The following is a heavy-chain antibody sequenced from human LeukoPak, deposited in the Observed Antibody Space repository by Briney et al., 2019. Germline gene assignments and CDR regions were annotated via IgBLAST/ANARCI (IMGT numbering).Heavy chain of an antibody. CDR2: IYYSGST. V-gene: IGHV4-39*01. Sequence: SETLSLTCTVSGGSISSSSYYWGWIRQPPGKGLEWIGSIYYSGSTYYNPSLKSRVTISVDTSKNQFSLKLSSVTAADTAVYYCARLSGSYYYYYYYDMDVWGKGTTVTVSS. CDR3: ARLSGSYYYYYYYDMDV. CDR1: GGSISSSSYY. D-gene: IGHD1-26*01. J-gene: IGHJ6*03.